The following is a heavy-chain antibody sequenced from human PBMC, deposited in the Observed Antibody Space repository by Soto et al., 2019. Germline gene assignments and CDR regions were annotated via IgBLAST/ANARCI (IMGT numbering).Heavy chain of an antibody. CDR3: ARVSCSGISCYLTRRYNYYVMDV. CDR2: TSVTGAM. V-gene: IGHV4-61*01. CDR1: GEAVGSGQSY. Sequence: QVQLQESGPGLVKPSETLSLVCFVSGEAVGSGQSYWNWIRQAPGKGLEWIGHTSVTGAMKYSASLKSRVTMSVDTSKSQISLTLTSVTAADTGVYYFARVSCSGISCYLTRRYNYYVMDVWGQGTTVTVSS. J-gene: IGHJ6*02. D-gene: IGHD2-15*01.